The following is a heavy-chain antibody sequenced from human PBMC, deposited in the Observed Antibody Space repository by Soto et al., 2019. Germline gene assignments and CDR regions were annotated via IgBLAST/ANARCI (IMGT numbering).Heavy chain of an antibody. CDR3: ARFTGGSYNTYYFYYGMDV. D-gene: IGHD2-15*01. CDR1: GYSFTGYG. J-gene: IGHJ6*02. CDR2: ISAYNGNT. V-gene: IGHV1-18*04. Sequence: XSGKVCCNASGYSFTGYGISWVRQAPGQGLDWMGWISAYNGNTKYAQDLQGRVTMTTDTSTSTAYMELRSLRSDDTAVYYCARFTGGSYNTYYFYYGMDVWGQGTTVTVSS.